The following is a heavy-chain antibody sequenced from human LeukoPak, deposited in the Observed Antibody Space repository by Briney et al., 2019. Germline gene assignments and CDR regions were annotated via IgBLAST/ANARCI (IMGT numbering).Heavy chain of an antibody. CDR1: GGSISSYY. V-gene: IGHV4-59*01. Sequence: SETLSLTCTVSGGSISSYYWSWIRQPPGKGLEWIGYIYYSGSTNHNPSLKSRVTISVDTSKNQFSLKLSSVTAADTAVYYCARDLNYYFDYWGQGTLVTVSS. CDR2: IYYSGST. D-gene: IGHD1-1*01. J-gene: IGHJ4*02. CDR3: ARDLNYYFDY.